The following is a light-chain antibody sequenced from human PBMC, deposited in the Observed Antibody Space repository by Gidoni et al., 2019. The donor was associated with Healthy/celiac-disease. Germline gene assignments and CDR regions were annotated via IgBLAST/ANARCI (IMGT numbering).Light chain of an antibody. J-gene: IGKJ3*01. CDR3: QQFNSYLFT. V-gene: IGKV1-13*02. CDR2: DAS. CDR1: QGISSA. Sequence: AIQLTQSPPSLSASVGDRVTITCRASQGISSALAWYQQKPGKAPKLLIYDASSLESGVPSRFSGSGSGTDFTLTISSLQPADFATYYCQQFNSYLFTFGPGTKVDI.